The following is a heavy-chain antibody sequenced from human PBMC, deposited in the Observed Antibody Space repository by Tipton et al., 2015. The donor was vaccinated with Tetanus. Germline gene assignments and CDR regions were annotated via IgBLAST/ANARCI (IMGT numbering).Heavy chain of an antibody. CDR1: GFTFNSYP. CDR2: SYAGGNYA. D-gene: IGHD3-10*01. V-gene: IGHV3-23*03. CDR3: AKAKTWINLWFGDA. Sequence: GSLRLSCAASGFTFNSYPMNWVRQAPGKGLEWVSVSYAGGNYAYYADSVKGRFTTSRDDSKSTLYLHMTSLRAEDTAVYYCAKAKTWINLWFGDAWGPGTRVTVSS. J-gene: IGHJ5*02.